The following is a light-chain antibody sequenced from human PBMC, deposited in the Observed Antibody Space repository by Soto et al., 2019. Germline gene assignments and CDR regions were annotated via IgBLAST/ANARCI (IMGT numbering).Light chain of an antibody. Sequence: DIQMTQSPSSLSASVGDRVTITYQASQAIGQDLNWYQQKPGKAPKLLMYATSNLETGVPSRFSGSGTQTSFTLAISSLQPEDLATYYCQQYYSLPYTFGQGTKLEI. CDR3: QQYYSLPYT. CDR1: QAIGQD. CDR2: ATS. J-gene: IGKJ2*01. V-gene: IGKV1-33*01.